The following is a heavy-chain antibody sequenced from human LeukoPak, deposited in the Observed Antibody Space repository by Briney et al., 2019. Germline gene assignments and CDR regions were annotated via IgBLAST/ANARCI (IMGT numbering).Heavy chain of an antibody. J-gene: IGHJ6*02. Sequence: ASVTVSCKASGYTFTGYYMHWVRQAPGQGLEWMGWINPNSGGTNYAQKFQGRVTMTRDTSISTAYMELSRLRSDDTAVYYCARSRGYCSGGSCYSYYYYGMDVWGQGTTVTVSS. CDR2: INPNSGGT. V-gene: IGHV1-2*02. CDR1: GYTFTGYY. CDR3: ARSRGYCSGGSCYSYYYYGMDV. D-gene: IGHD2-15*01.